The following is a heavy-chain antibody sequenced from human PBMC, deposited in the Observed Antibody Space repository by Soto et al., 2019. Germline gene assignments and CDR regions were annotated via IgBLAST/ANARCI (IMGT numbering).Heavy chain of an antibody. CDR1: GYSISSGYY. CDR3: ARDWRIAVPADGKNWFDT. Sequence: PSETLSLTCAVSGYSISSGYYWGWIRQPPGKGLEWIGSIYHSGSTYYNPSLKSRVTISVDTSKNQFSLKLSSVTAADTAVYYCARDWRIAVPADGKNWFDTWGQGTLVTVSS. J-gene: IGHJ5*02. CDR2: IYHSGST. V-gene: IGHV4-38-2*02. D-gene: IGHD2-2*01.